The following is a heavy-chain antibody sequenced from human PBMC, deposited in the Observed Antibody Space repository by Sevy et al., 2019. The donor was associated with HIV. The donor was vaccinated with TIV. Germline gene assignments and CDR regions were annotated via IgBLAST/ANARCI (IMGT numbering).Heavy chain of an antibody. J-gene: IGHJ4*02. D-gene: IGHD2-15*01. CDR1: GFTFSSYG. CDR2: IRCDGSNK. V-gene: IGHV3-30*02. CDR3: AKDSVVVAAFDY. Sequence: GGSLRLSCAASGFTFSSYGMHWVRQAPGKGLEWVAFIRCDGSNKYYADSVKGRFTSSRDNSKNTLYLQMNSLRAEDTAVYYCAKDSVVVAAFDYWGQGTLVTVSS.